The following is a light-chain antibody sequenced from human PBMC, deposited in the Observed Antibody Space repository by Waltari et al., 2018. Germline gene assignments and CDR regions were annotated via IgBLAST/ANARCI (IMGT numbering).Light chain of an antibody. V-gene: IGLV1-47*01. CDR1: GSNIGSNY. Sequence: QSVLTQPPSASGTPGQRVTLSCSGSGSNIGSNYVYWYQQLPGTAPKLLISRNEQRPPGVPARVSGSNSGTSASLAISGLRSEDGTDYYCAAWDDSLSGVVFGGGTKLTVL. CDR2: RNE. CDR3: AAWDDSLSGVV. J-gene: IGLJ2*01.